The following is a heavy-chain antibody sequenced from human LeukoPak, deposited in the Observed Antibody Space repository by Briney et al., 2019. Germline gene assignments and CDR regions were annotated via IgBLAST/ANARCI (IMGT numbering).Heavy chain of an antibody. CDR2: MSGSGGRT. CDR1: GITLSNYG. CDR3: AKNSRIWSY. D-gene: IGHD2/OR15-2a*01. V-gene: IGHV3-23*01. J-gene: IGHJ4*02. Sequence: GGSLRLSCAVSGITLSNYGMSWVRQAPGKGLEWVAGMSGSGGRTNYADSVKGRFTISRDNPKNTLYLQMNNLRAEDTATYYCAKNSRIWSYWGQGTLVTVSS.